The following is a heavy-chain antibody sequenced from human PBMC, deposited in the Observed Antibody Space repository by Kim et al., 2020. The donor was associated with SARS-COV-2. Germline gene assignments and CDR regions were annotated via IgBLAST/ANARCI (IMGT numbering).Heavy chain of an antibody. V-gene: IGHV1-46*01. CDR3: AREEAGGHFDY. Sequence: YAQKFQGRVPMTRDTSTGTVYMGLSSLRSEDTAMYYCAREEAGGHFDYLGQGTLVTVSS. D-gene: IGHD3-16*01. J-gene: IGHJ4*02.